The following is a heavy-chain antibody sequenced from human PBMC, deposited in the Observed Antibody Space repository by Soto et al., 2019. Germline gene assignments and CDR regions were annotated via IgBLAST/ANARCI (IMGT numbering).Heavy chain of an antibody. Sequence: GGSLRLSCAASGFTFSSYAMSWVRQAPGKGLEWVSAISGSGGSTYYADSVKGRFTISRDNSKNTLYLQMNSLRAEDTAVYYCAKGWVGYCSGGSCYPIHWGQGTLVTVSS. J-gene: IGHJ4*02. CDR1: GFTFSSYA. D-gene: IGHD2-15*01. V-gene: IGHV3-23*01. CDR3: AKGWVGYCSGGSCYPIH. CDR2: ISGSGGST.